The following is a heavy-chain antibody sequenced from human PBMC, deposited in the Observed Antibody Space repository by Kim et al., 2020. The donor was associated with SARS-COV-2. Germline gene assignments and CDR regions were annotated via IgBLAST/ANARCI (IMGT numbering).Heavy chain of an antibody. CDR3: ARGRPLNS. V-gene: IGHV6-1*01. CDR2: KWYN. Sequence: KWYNDYAVSVKSRMTINPDTSKNQFSLQLNSVTPEDTAVYYCARGRPLNSWGQGTLVTVSS. J-gene: IGHJ4*02.